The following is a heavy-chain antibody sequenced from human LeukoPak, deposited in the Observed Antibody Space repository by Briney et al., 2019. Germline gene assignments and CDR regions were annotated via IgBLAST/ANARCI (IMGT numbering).Heavy chain of an antibody. CDR3: ARKRSDYYAFDI. Sequence: SETLSLTCAVSGGSISSSNWWSWVRQPPGKGLEWIGEIYHSGSTNYNPSLKNRVTISVDKSKNRFSLKLSSVTAADTAVYYCARKRSDYYAFDIWGQGTTVTVSS. J-gene: IGHJ3*02. V-gene: IGHV4-4*02. D-gene: IGHD4-17*01. CDR1: GGSISSSNW. CDR2: IYHSGST.